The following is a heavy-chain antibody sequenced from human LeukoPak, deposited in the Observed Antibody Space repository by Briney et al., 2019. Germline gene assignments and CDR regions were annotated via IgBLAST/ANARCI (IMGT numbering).Heavy chain of an antibody. CDR3: ARFQNGPNTPFDY. D-gene: IGHD2-15*01. V-gene: IGHV4-59*08. Sequence: SETLSLTCTVSGDSITNYYWGWVRQPPGKGREWIAYFSFGVTTTYNPSLKSRVTISMDTSRNQFSLSLNSVTAADTAIYYCARFQNGPNTPFDYWGQGTLVTVSS. J-gene: IGHJ4*02. CDR1: GDSITNYY. CDR2: FSFGVTT.